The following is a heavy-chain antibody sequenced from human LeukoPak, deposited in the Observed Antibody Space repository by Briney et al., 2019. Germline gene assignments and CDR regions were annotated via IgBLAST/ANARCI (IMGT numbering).Heavy chain of an antibody. CDR3: AREDRYCSGGSCYGFDY. Sequence: VASVKVSCTASGGTFSSYAISWVRQAPGQGLEWMGGIIPIFGTANYAQKFQGRVTITADESTSTAYMELSSLRSEDTAVYYCAREDRYCSGGSCYGFDYWGQGTLVTVSS. CDR1: GGTFSSYA. V-gene: IGHV1-69*13. D-gene: IGHD2-15*01. CDR2: IIPIFGTA. J-gene: IGHJ4*02.